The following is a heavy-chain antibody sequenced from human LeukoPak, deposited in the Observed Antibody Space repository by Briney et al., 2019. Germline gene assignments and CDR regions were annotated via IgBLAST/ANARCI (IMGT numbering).Heavy chain of an antibody. J-gene: IGHJ4*02. Sequence: GASVMLSCKVSGNTFTDLSMNWVRQAPGKGLEWMGGFDPEDVETIYAQKFQGRVTMTEDTSTETAYMELTSLRPEDTAVYYCATDFYRGRQFDYWGQGNLGSVSS. V-gene: IGHV1-24*01. CDR2: FDPEDVET. CDR1: GNTFTDLS. CDR3: ATDFYRGRQFDY. D-gene: IGHD2/OR15-2a*01.